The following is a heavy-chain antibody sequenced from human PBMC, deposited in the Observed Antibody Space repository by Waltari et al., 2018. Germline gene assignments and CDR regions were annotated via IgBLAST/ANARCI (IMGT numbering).Heavy chain of an antibody. Sequence: DVQLVESGGDLVQPGESLRLSCAVSGFTFIGSWMSWVRRAPGKGVEWVTNITQYGSEKYYVDSVMGRFSISRDNAKNSLFLQMNSLRAEDTAVYYCAKGKRAPDYWGQGTLVTVSS. V-gene: IGHV3-7*01. CDR1: GFTFIGSW. CDR3: AKGKRAPDY. J-gene: IGHJ4*02. CDR2: ITQYGSEK.